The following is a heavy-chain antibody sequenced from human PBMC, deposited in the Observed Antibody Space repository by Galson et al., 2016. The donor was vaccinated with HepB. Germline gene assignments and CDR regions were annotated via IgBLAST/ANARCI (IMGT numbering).Heavy chain of an antibody. CDR1: GDSVSSTSYY. Sequence: SETLSLTCTVSGDSVSSTSYYWSWIRQPPGKGLEWIGYIHYSGSTNYYSSLKSRVTLSVDTPKNQFSLKVNSVTAADTAVYYCARLQQPGRFDPWGQGTLVTVSS. CDR3: ARLQQPGRFDP. D-gene: IGHD6-13*01. J-gene: IGHJ5*02. V-gene: IGHV4-39*01. CDR2: IHYSGST.